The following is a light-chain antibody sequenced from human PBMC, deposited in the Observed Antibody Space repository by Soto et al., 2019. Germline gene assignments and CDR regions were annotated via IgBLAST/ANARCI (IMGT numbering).Light chain of an antibody. V-gene: IGKV1-5*03. J-gene: IGKJ4*01. CDR1: QSINYW. CDR3: QEHQSYPLT. CDR2: KAS. Sequence: DIQMTQSPSTLSASVGDRVTITCRASQSINYWLAWYQLEPGKAPKLLIYKASSLESGVPSRFSGSGSGTEFTLTSSSLQPGEFASYYCQEHQSYPLTFGGGTKVEIK.